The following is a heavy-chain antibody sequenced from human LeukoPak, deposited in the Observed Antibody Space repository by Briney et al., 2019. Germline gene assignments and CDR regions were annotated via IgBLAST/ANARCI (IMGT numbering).Heavy chain of an antibody. CDR1: GFTFSNYA. D-gene: IGHD1-26*01. Sequence: GGSLRLSCAASGFTFSNYAMHWVRQAPGKGLEWVAFIRYDGSNKDYADSVRGRFTISRDNSKNTVYLQMDSLRPEDTAVYYCARAYSGSYFLSHYLDYWGQGTLVTVSS. V-gene: IGHV3-30*04. CDR2: IRYDGSNK. CDR3: ARAYSGSYFLSHYLDY. J-gene: IGHJ4*02.